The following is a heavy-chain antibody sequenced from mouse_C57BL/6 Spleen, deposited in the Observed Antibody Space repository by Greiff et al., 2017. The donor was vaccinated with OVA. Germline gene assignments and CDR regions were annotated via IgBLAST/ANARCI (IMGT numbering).Heavy chain of an antibody. CDR3: ARRNYGSFAWFAY. D-gene: IGHD1-1*01. CDR2: IDPSDSYT. J-gene: IGHJ3*01. CDR1: GYTFTSYW. Sequence: QVQLQQPGAELVRPGTSVKLSCKASGYTFTSYWMHWVKQRPGQGLEWIGVIDPSDSYTNYNQKFKGKATLTVDTSSSTAYMQLSSLTSEDSAVYYCARRNYGSFAWFAYWGQGTLVTVSA. V-gene: IGHV1-59*01.